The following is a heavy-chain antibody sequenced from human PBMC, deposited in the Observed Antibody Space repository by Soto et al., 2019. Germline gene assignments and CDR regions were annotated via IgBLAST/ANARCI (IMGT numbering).Heavy chain of an antibody. J-gene: IGHJ4*02. CDR2: ISGSGGSP. Sequence: EVQLLESGGGLVQPGGSLRLSCAASGFSFSTYTMSWVRRAPGKGLEWVSAISGSGGSPSYADSVQGRFTISRDNPKKTLYLQMNSLRDEDTAVYYCAKARCTTSNCYVPDYWGQGTLVTVSS. CDR3: AKARCTTSNCYVPDY. V-gene: IGHV3-23*01. CDR1: GFSFSTYT. D-gene: IGHD2-8*01.